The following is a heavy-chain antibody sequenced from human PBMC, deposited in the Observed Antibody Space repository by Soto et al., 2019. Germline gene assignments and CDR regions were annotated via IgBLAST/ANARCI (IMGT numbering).Heavy chain of an antibody. CDR2: IWYDGSNK. V-gene: IGHV3-33*01. CDR3: ARDPTLYSGYDPFIDY. J-gene: IGHJ4*02. Sequence: GGSLRLSCAASGFTFSSYGMHWVRQAPGKGLEWVAVIWYDGSNKYYADSVKGRFTISRDNSKNTLYLQMNSLRAEDTAVYYCARDPTLYSGYDPFIDYWGQGTLVTVSS. D-gene: IGHD5-12*01. CDR1: GFTFSSYG.